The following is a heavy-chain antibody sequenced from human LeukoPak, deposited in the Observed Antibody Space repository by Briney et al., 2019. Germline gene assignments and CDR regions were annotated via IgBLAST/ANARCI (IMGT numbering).Heavy chain of an antibody. V-gene: IGHV3-48*04. CDR1: GFHFSDYS. J-gene: IGHJ6*02. D-gene: IGHD3-9*01. Sequence: GMSLRLSCAVSGFHFSDYSMNWVRQAPGKGLEWVSYITNGGSTIHHADSVKGRFTISRDNAKKTLYLQMNSLRAEDTAVYYCARSIGLTGGGVGVWGQGTTVTVSS. CDR2: ITNGGSTI. CDR3: ARSIGLTGGGVGV.